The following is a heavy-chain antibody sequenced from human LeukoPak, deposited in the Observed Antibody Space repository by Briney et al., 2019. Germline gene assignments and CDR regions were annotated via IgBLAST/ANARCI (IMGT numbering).Heavy chain of an antibody. V-gene: IGHV3-30-3*01. CDR2: VSYDGSNK. J-gene: IGHJ4*02. CDR3: ARGSWRLVRGAASFES. CDR1: GFTFSSYA. D-gene: IGHD3-10*01. Sequence: GGSLRLSCAASGFTFSSYAMRWVRQAAGKGLEWVAVVSYDGSNKYYADSVKGRFTISRDNSKNTLYLQMNSLRAEDTAVYYCARGSWRLVRGAASFESWGQGTLVTVSS.